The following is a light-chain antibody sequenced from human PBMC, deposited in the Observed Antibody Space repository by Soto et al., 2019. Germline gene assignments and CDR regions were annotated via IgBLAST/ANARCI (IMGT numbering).Light chain of an antibody. CDR1: QIVTSSY. CDR3: QQYDSSPFT. V-gene: IGKV3-20*01. Sequence: EIVLTQSPGTLSLSPGERATLSCRASQIVTSSYLAWYQQKPGQAPRLLIYGASSRATGIPDRFSGSGSGTDFPLTISRLEPEAFAVYYCQQYDSSPFTFGPGTKVHIK. CDR2: GAS. J-gene: IGKJ3*01.